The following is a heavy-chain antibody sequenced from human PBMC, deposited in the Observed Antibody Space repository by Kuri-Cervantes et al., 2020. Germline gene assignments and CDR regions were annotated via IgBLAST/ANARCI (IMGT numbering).Heavy chain of an antibody. J-gene: IGHJ1*01. CDR1: GFTFSSYA. Sequence: GESLKISCAASGFTFSSYAMHWVRPAPGKGLEWVAVISYDGSNKYYADSVKGRFTISRDNSKNTLYLQMNSLRAEDTAVYYCASGDNLRLYCSSTSCYSAEYFQYWGQGTLVTVSS. CDR3: ASGDNLRLYCSSTSCYSAEYFQY. CDR2: ISYDGSNK. V-gene: IGHV3-30*01. D-gene: IGHD2-2*02.